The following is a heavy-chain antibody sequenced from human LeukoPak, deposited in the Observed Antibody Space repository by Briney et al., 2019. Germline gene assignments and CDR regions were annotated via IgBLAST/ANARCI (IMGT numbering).Heavy chain of an antibody. Sequence: PSETLSLTCAVYGGSFSNYYWSWLRQSPGKGLEWIGEINYSGTTNYNPSLKSRATISVDTSKNQFSMKLSSVTAADTAVYYCASGPRRAVGTLWNWGQGTLVTVSS. V-gene: IGHV4-34*01. CDR1: GGSFSNYY. D-gene: IGHD3-3*01. CDR3: ASGPRRAVGTLWN. CDR2: INYSGTT. J-gene: IGHJ4*02.